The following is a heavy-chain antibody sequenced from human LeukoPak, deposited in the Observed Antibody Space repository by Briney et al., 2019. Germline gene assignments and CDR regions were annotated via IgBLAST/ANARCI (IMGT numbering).Heavy chain of an antibody. CDR2: INHSGST. V-gene: IGHV4-34*01. CDR3: ARLGYCSSTSCYTNYYYYMDV. Sequence: PSETLSLTCAVYGGSFSGYYWSWIRQPPGKGLEWLGEINHSGSTNYNPSLKSRVTISVDTSKNQFSLKLSSVTAADTAVYYCARLGYCSSTSCYTNYYYYMDVWGKGTTVTVSS. J-gene: IGHJ6*03. D-gene: IGHD2-2*02. CDR1: GGSFSGYY.